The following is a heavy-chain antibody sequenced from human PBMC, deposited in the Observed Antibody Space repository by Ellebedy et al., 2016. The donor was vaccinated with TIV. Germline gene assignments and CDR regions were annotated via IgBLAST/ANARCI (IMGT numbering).Heavy chain of an antibody. J-gene: IGHJ4*02. CDR3: ARISGWNSGGSYYFDY. D-gene: IGHD6-19*01. CDR2: FDPEDGET. Sequence: ASVKVSCKVSGYTLTELSMHWVRQAPGKGLEWMGGFDPEDGETIYAQKFQGRVTMTEDTSTDTAYMELSSLRSDDTAVYYCARISGWNSGGSYYFDYWGQGTLVTVSS. V-gene: IGHV1-24*01. CDR1: GYTLTELS.